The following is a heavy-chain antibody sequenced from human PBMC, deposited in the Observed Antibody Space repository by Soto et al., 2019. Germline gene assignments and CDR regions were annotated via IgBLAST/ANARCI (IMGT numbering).Heavy chain of an antibody. Sequence: GGSLRLSCAASGFTFSSYGMHWVRQAPGKGLEWVAVIWYDGSNKYYADSVKGRFTISRENSKNTVYLQMNNLRAEDTAGAYCARGGVGGSGWYGDYYYYMDVWGKGTTVTVSS. CDR2: IWYDGSNK. J-gene: IGHJ6*03. CDR3: ARGGVGGSGWYGDYYYYMDV. D-gene: IGHD6-13*01. CDR1: GFTFSSYG. V-gene: IGHV3-33*01.